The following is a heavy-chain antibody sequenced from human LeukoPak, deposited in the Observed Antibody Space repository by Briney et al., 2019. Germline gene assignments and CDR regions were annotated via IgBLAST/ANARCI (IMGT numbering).Heavy chain of an antibody. CDR2: INHSGST. CDR3: ASPKNKYQLLSHPFYY. CDR1: GGSFSGYY. J-gene: IGHJ4*02. Sequence: PSETLSLTCAVYGGSFSGYYWSWIRQPPGKGLEWIGEINHSGSTNYNPSLKGRVTISVDTSKNQFSLKLSSVTAADTAVYYCASPKNKYQLLSHPFYYWGQETLVTVSS. D-gene: IGHD2-2*01. V-gene: IGHV4-34*01.